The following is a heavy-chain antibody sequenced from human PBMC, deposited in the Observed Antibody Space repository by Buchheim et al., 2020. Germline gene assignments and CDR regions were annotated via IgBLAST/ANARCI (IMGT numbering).Heavy chain of an antibody. D-gene: IGHD3-9*01. Sequence: EVQLVESGGGLVQPGGSLRLSCAASGFTFSAYWMHWVRQAPGKGLLWISRITSDGTTTSADSVGGRFPVSRDNAKNTLYLQMNSLRAEDTAVYYCATGLSSAYEIWGRGTL. J-gene: IGHJ4*02. CDR3: ATGLSSAYEI. CDR2: ITSDGTTT. CDR1: GFTFSAYW. V-gene: IGHV3-74*01.